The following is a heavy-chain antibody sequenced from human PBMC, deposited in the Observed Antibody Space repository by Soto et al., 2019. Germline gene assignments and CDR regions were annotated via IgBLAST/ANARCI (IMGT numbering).Heavy chain of an antibody. CDR1: GYSFTSYC. Sequence: PGEFLRIWCKGSGYSFTSYCSGLVLQMPGKGLEWMGIIYPDDSDTKYSPSFQGQVTISADKSISTAYLQWSSLKASDTAMYYCARSKVAGAGPGFDYWGQGSLVTVSS. CDR3: ARSKVAGAGPGFDY. J-gene: IGHJ4*02. V-gene: IGHV5-51*01. CDR2: IYPDDSDT. D-gene: IGHD6-19*01.